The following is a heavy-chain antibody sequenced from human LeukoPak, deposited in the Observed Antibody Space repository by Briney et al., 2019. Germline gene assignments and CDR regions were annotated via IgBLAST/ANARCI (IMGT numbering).Heavy chain of an antibody. D-gene: IGHD5-18*01. Sequence: TGGSLRLSCAASGFTFNNYAMSWARQTPGKGLEWVSGISDSAASTYYTDSVKGRFTISRDNSKDTVYLQMNNLRVADTALYFCVRHDSYIPFWGRGSLVTVSS. CDR1: GFTFNNYA. J-gene: IGHJ1*01. CDR3: VRHDSYIPF. CDR2: ISDSAAST. V-gene: IGHV3-23*01.